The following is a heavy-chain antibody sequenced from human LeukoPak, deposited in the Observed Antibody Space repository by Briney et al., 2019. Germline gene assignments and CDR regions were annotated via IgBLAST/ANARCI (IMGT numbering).Heavy chain of an antibody. V-gene: IGHV1-69*04. D-gene: IGHD4/OR15-4a*01. CDR2: IIPVLNIT. CDR1: GGTFSSSA. Sequence: SVTVSCKTSGGTFSSSAVTWVRQAPGQGLEWMGRIIPVLNITSYAQKFQGRVTITADTSTSTVYMELSSLRSEETAVYYCARDQGLTAPPPYGLDVWGQGTTVIVSS. J-gene: IGHJ6*02. CDR3: ARDQGLTAPPPYGLDV.